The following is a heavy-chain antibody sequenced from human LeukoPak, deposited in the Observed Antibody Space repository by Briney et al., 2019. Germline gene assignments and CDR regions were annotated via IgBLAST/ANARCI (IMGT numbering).Heavy chain of an antibody. CDR2: INHSGST. V-gene: IGHV4-34*01. Sequence: SETLSLTCAVYGGSFSGYYWSWIRQPPGKGLEWIGEINHSGSTNYNPSLKSRVTISVDTSKNQFSLKQSSVTAADTAVYYCARYPASSIAAAGIRSWGQGTLVTVSS. CDR1: GGSFSGYY. J-gene: IGHJ4*02. D-gene: IGHD6-13*01. CDR3: ARYPASSIAAAGIRS.